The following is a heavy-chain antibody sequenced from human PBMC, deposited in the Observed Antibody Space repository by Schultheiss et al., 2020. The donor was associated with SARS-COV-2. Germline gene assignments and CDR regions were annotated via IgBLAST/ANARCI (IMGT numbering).Heavy chain of an antibody. CDR2: IWYDGSNK. V-gene: IGHV3-33*01. D-gene: IGHD2-21*02. J-gene: IGHJ6*02. Sequence: GGSLTLSCAASGFTFSSYGMHWVRQAPGKGLEWVAVIWYDGSNKYYADSVKGRFTISRDNSKNTLYLQMNSLRAEDTAVYYCARSGNPYIVVVTAIPNYYYGMDVWGQGTTVTVSS. CDR1: GFTFSSYG. CDR3: ARSGNPYIVVVTAIPNYYYGMDV.